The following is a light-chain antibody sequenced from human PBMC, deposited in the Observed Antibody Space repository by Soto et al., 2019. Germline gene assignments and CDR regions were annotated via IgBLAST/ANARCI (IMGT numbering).Light chain of an antibody. V-gene: IGLV2-8*01. CDR3: SSYAGSNNLV. CDR2: EVT. J-gene: IGLJ2*01. Sequence: QSVLTQPPSASGSPGQSVTISCTGTSSDVGGYNYVSWYQQHPGKAPKLMIYEVTNRPSGVPDRFSGSKSGDTASLTVSGLQAEDEADYDCSSYAGSNNLVFGGGTKLTVL. CDR1: SSDVGGYNY.